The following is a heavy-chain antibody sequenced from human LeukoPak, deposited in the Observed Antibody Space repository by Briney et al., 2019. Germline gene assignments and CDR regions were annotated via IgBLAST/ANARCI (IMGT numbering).Heavy chain of an antibody. D-gene: IGHD1-26*01. CDR1: GGSISSYY. CDR2: IYYSGST. Sequence: SETLSLTCTVSGGSISSYYWSWIRQPPGKGLEWIGYIYYSGSTNYNPSLKSRVTISVDTSKNQFSLKLSSVTAADTAVYYCARSDRGNYLRRRLGGFDYWGQGTLVTVSS. J-gene: IGHJ4*02. V-gene: IGHV4-59*01. CDR3: ARSDRGNYLRRRLGGFDY.